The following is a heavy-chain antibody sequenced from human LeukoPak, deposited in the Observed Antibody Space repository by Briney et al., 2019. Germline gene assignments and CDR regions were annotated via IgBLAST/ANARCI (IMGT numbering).Heavy chain of an antibody. CDR1: GFTFSSYW. V-gene: IGHV3-7*01. CDR2: IQQDGSEK. D-gene: IGHD6-19*01. Sequence: GGSLRLSCAASGFTFSSYWMIWARQAPGKGLEWVANIQQDGSEKYYVDSVKGRFTISRDNAKNSLYQQMNSLRAEDTAVYYCAKDRGSSGWYYFYYWGQGTLVNVSS. CDR3: AKDRGSSGWYYFYY. J-gene: IGHJ4*02.